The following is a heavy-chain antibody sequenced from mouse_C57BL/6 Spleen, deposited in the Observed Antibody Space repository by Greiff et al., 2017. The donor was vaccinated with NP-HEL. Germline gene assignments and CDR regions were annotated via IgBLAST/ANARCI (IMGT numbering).Heavy chain of an antibody. CDR2: IRNKANNHAT. J-gene: IGHJ4*01. CDR3: TRPRLWDAMDY. CDR1: GFTFSDAW. V-gene: IGHV6-6*01. Sequence: EVKLVESGGGLVQPGGSMKLSCAASGFTFSDAWMDWVRQSPEKGLEWVAEIRNKANNHATYYAESVKGRFTISRDDSKSSVYLQMNSFRAEDTGIYYCTRPRLWDAMDYWGQGTSVTVSS.